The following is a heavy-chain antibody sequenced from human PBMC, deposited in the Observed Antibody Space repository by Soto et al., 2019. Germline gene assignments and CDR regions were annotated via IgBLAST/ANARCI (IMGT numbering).Heavy chain of an antibody. CDR2: INTYNGNT. CDR1: GYSFTRYG. J-gene: IGHJ6*02. CDR3: AMVDVYVTPSPQDV. V-gene: IGHV1-18*01. Sequence: QVQLVQSRAEVKNPGASVKVSCKASGYSFTRYGIAWARQAPGQGLEWMGWINTYNGNTNYAQNLQGRATLTTDTSTSTAYMELTSLRSNDTAIYYCAMVDVYVTPSPQDVWGQGTTVSVSS. D-gene: IGHD3-16*01.